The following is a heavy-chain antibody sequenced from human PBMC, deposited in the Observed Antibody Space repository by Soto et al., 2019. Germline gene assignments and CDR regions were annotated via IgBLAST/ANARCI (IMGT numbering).Heavy chain of an antibody. V-gene: IGHV1-69*13. J-gene: IGHJ2*01. CDR3: ARDFPYDSSGYHWYFDL. D-gene: IGHD3-22*01. CDR1: GCTFSSYA. Sequence: SVKVSCKASGCTFSSYAISWVRQAPGQGLEWMGGIIPIFGTANYAQKFQGRVTITADESTSTAYMELSSLRSEDTAVYYCARDFPYDSSGYHWYFDLWGRGTLVTVSS. CDR2: IIPIFGTA.